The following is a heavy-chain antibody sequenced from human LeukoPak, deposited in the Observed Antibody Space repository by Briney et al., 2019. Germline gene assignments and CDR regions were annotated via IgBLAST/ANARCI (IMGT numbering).Heavy chain of an antibody. J-gene: IGHJ4*02. CDR3: AKDAYYYDSSGYLQY. D-gene: IGHD3-22*01. CDR2: ISGSGGST. V-gene: IGHV3-23*01. Sequence: GGSLRLSCVASGFTFSSYAMSWVRQAPGKGLEWVSAISGSGGSTYYADSVKGRFTISRDNSKNTLYLQMNSLRAEDTAVYYCAKDAYYYDSSGYLQYWGQGTLVTVSS. CDR1: GFTFSSYA.